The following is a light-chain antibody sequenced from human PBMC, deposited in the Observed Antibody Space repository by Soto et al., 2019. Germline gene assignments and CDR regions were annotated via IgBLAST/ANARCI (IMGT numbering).Light chain of an antibody. CDR1: QSVLYSSNNKNY. CDR3: QQYYSTPPT. J-gene: IGKJ5*01. CDR2: WAS. Sequence: DIVMTQSPDSLPVSLGERATINCKSSQSVLYSSNNKNYLAWYQQKPGQTPKLLIYWASARESGVPDRFSGSGSGTDFTLTISILQAEDVAVYYCQQYYSTPPTFGQGTRLEIK. V-gene: IGKV4-1*01.